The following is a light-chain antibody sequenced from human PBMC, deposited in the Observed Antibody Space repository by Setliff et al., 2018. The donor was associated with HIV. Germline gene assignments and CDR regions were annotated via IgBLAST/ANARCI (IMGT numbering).Light chain of an antibody. Sequence: QSVLTQPRSVSGSPGQSVTISCTGTSSDVGGYDYVSWYQQHPGKAPKLMISDVNKRPSGVPDRFSGSKSGNTASLTISGLQAEDEADYFCCSFANSYTSFYVFGTGTKVTVL. CDR1: SSDVGGYDY. V-gene: IGLV2-11*01. CDR3: CSFANSYTSFYV. CDR2: DVN. J-gene: IGLJ1*01.